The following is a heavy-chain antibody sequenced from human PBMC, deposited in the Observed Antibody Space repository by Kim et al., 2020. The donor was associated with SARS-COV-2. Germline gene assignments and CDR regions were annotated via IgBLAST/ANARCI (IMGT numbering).Heavy chain of an antibody. D-gene: IGHD1-26*01. J-gene: IGHJ3*02. V-gene: IGHV1-46*01. CDR2: INPSGGST. CDR1: GYTFTSYY. Sequence: ASVKFSCKASGYTFTSYYMHWVRQPPGQGLEWRGIINPSGGSTSYAQRFQGGVTMTRDTSTSTVYMELSSLRPEDTAVYYCAVFVGATSMGDAFDIWGQGTMVTVSS. CDR3: AVFVGATSMGDAFDI.